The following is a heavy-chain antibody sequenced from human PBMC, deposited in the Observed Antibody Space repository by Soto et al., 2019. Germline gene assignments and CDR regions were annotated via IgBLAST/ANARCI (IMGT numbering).Heavy chain of an antibody. CDR2: INPNSGDT. V-gene: IGHV1-2*02. J-gene: IGHJ4*02. D-gene: IGHD6-19*01. CDR3: ARVGYNGGWYAY. CDR1: GYSFTGYY. Sequence: ASVKVSCKASGYSFTGYYMHWVRQAPGQGLEWMGWINPNSGDTKYAEKFQGRVTMTRDTSISTAYMELTRLRSDDTAVYYCARVGYNGGWYAYWGQGALVTVS.